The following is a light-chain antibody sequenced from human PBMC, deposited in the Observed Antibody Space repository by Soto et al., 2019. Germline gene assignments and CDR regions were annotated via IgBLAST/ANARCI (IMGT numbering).Light chain of an antibody. V-gene: IGKV3-20*01. Sequence: EIVLTQSPGTLSLSPGERATLSCRASQSVSSSYLAWYQQKPGQPPRLLIYGASSRATGIPDRFSGSGSGTDFTLTISRLEPEDFAVYYCQHYITSLTTFGQGTKVEVK. CDR3: QHYITSLTT. CDR2: GAS. CDR1: QSVSSSY. J-gene: IGKJ1*01.